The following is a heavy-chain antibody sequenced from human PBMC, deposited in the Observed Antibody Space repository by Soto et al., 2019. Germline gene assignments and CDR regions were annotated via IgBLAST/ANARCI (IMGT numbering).Heavy chain of an antibody. D-gene: IGHD3-22*01. J-gene: IGHJ5*02. V-gene: IGHV4-38-2*01. CDR1: GYSISSGYS. Sequence: SETLSLTCAVSGYSISSGYSWGWIRQPPGKGLEWIGSLHHSGTTYYNPSLKSRVTISVDTSKNQFFLNLNSVTAADTAVYYCARVSNSGYYYWFDPWGRGTLVTVSS. CDR2: LHHSGTT. CDR3: ARVSNSGYYYWFDP.